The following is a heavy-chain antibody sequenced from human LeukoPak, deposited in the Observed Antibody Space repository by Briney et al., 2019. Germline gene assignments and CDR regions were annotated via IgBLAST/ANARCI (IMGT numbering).Heavy chain of an antibody. CDR1: GYTFTSYG. V-gene: IGHV1-18*04. CDR2: ISAYNGNT. Sequence: ASVKVSCKASGYTFTSYGISWVRQAPGQGLEWMGWISAYNGNTNYAQKLQGRVTMTTDTSTSTAYMELRSLRSDDTAVYYCARPWYSSSWYPWFDPWGQGTLVTVSS. J-gene: IGHJ5*02. D-gene: IGHD6-13*01. CDR3: ARPWYSSSWYPWFDP.